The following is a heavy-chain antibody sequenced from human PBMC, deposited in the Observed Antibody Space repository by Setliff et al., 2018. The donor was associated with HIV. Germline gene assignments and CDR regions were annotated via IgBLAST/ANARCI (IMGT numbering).Heavy chain of an antibody. CDR3: ARAKTIGVSAVFFDP. D-gene: IGHD3-3*01. CDR2: IYVGGSV. Sequence: PSETLSLTCTVSGGSMNSDSYSWTWLRQPAGKGLELIGHIYVGGSVIYNPSLASRVTISMVPSKNQFSLDLSSVTAADTAKYYCARAKTIGVSAVFFDPWGQGRPGTVSS. J-gene: IGHJ5*02. V-gene: IGHV4-61*09. CDR1: GGSMNSDSYS.